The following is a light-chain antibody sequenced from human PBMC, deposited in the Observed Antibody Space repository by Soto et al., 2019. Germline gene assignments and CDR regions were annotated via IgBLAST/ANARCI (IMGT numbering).Light chain of an antibody. J-gene: IGKJ5*01. CDR3: QQYGSSPRIT. V-gene: IGKV3-20*01. CDR2: GAS. Sequence: EIVMTQSPATLSVSPGERATLSCWASQSVINNLAWYQQKPGQAPRLLIYGASSRATGIPDRFSGSGSGTDFTLTISRLEPEDFAVYYCQQYGSSPRITFGQGTRLEIK. CDR1: QSVINN.